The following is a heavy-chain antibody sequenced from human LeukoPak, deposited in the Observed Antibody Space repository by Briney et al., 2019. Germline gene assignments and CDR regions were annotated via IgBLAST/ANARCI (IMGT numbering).Heavy chain of an antibody. CDR1: GFTFSSYE. CDR2: ISSSGSTI. J-gene: IGHJ4*02. D-gene: IGHD1-26*01. CDR3: AKGLVGATIEGFGDY. Sequence: PGGSLRLSCAASGFTFSSYEMNWVRQAPGKGLEWVSYISSSGSTIYYADSVKGRFTISRDNAKNSLYLQMNSLRAEDTALYYCAKGLVGATIEGFGDYWGQGTLVTVSS. V-gene: IGHV3-48*03.